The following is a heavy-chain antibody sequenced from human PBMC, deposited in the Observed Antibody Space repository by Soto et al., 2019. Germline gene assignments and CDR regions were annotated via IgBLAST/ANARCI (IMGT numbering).Heavy chain of an antibody. CDR1: GFTFSGSA. D-gene: IGHD1-26*01. CDR2: IRSKANSYAT. J-gene: IGHJ6*02. CDR3: TSHRDSGSYYVYYYYYGMHV. Sequence: EVQLVESGGGLVQPGGSLKLSCAASGFTFSGSAMHWVRQASGKGLEWVGRIRSKANSYATTYDASVKGRFTISRDDSKYTAYLQMNSLKTEDTAVYYCTSHRDSGSYYVYYYYYGMHVWGQGTTVTVSS. V-gene: IGHV3-73*02.